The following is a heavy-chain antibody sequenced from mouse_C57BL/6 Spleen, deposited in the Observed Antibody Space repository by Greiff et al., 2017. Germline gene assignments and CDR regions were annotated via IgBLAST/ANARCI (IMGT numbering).Heavy chain of an antibody. CDR3: ARYSYGSGRAMDY. D-gene: IGHD2-1*01. J-gene: IGHJ4*01. CDR2: IDPSDSST. Sequence: QVQLQQPGPELVMPGASVKLSCKASGYTFTSYWMHWVKQRPGQGLEWIGVIDPSDSSTNYNQMFTGKSTLTVDKSSSPAYMQLSSLTSEDSEVHDCARYSYGSGRAMDYWGQGTSVTVSS. V-gene: IGHV1-69*01. CDR1: GYTFTSYW.